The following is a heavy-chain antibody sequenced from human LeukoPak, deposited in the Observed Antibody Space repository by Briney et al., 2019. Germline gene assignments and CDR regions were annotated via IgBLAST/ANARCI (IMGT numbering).Heavy chain of an antibody. V-gene: IGHV4-61*02. CDR1: GGSISSGSYY. CDR2: IYTSGST. D-gene: IGHD3-9*01. J-gene: IGHJ6*03. Sequence: PSETLSLTCTVSGGSISSGSYYWSWIRQPAGKGLEWIGRIYTSGSTNYNPSLKSRVTISVDTSKNQFSLKLSSVTAADTAVYYCARDSGYDILTGYYPYYYMDVWGKGTTVTISS. CDR3: ARDSGYDILTGYYPYYYMDV.